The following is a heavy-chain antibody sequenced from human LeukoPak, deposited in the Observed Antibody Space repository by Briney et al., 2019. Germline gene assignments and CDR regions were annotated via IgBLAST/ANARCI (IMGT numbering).Heavy chain of an antibody. J-gene: IGHJ4*02. CDR1: GFTFSNYW. CDR2: INTDGSTT. D-gene: IGHD1/OR15-1a*01. CDR3: ARWSTTPDTEAGDY. Sequence: GGSLRLSCAASGFTFSNYWIHWVRQAPGRGLVWVSRINTDGSTTTYADSVKGRFSISRDNAKNTVYLQMNNLRAEDTAVYFCARWSTTPDTEAGDYWGQGTLVTVSS. V-gene: IGHV3-74*01.